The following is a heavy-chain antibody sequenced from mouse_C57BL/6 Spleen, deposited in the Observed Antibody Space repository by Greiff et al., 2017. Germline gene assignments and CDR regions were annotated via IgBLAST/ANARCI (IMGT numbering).Heavy chain of an antibody. Sequence: QVQLQQSGAELVRPGASVKLSCKASGYTFTSYGIRWVKQRTGQGLEWIGEIYPRSGNTYYTEKFKGKATLTADKSSSTAYLALRSLTSEDAAVYFCARKGTVSGGFAYWGQGTLVTVSA. V-gene: IGHV1-81*01. CDR3: ARKGTVSGGFAY. CDR2: IYPRSGNT. D-gene: IGHD1-1*01. J-gene: IGHJ3*01. CDR1: GYTFTSYG.